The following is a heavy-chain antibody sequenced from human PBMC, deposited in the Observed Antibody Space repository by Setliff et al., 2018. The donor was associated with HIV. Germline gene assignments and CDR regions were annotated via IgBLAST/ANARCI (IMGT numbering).Heavy chain of an antibody. CDR3: ARVATTVISLGDDYYYMDV. J-gene: IGHJ6*03. D-gene: IGHD4-17*01. CDR2: ISTYNGNI. Sequence: GASVKVSCKASGYIFTSYGISWVRQAPGQGLEWMGWISTYNGNINYAQKFQGRVTMTTDTSTSTAYMELRSLRSDDTAVYYCARVATTVISLGDDYYYMDVWGKGTLVTVSS. CDR1: GYIFTSYG. V-gene: IGHV1-18*01.